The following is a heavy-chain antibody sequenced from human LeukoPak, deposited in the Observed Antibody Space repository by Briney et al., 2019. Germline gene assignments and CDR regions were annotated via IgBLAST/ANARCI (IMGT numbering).Heavy chain of an antibody. Sequence: PGGSLRLSRAASGFTFSGYYMSWIRQAPGKGLEWVSYISSSGSTIYYADSVKGRFTISRDNAKNSLYLQMNSLRAEDTAVYYCARDSRSGVFGVAPFDYWGQGTLVTVSS. V-gene: IGHV3-11*04. CDR2: ISSSGSTI. J-gene: IGHJ4*02. CDR1: GFTFSGYY. D-gene: IGHD3-3*01. CDR3: ARDSRSGVFGVAPFDY.